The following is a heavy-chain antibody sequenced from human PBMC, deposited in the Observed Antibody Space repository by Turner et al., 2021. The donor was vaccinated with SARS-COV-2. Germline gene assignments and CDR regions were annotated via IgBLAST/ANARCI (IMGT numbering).Heavy chain of an antibody. Sequence: QITLQESGPTLMKPTQTLTLTCTCSGFSMTPGGRGLGWVRQPPGKALEWLGLVYWNAAKYYNPSLKSSITITKDISKDQVVLTMPTVDPADTATYACAHRAVSASYRFPSFDSWGQGTLVTVSS. CDR1: GFSMTPGGRG. CDR3: AHRAVSASYRFPSFDS. D-gene: IGHD3-16*02. V-gene: IGHV2-5*01. CDR2: VYWNAAK. J-gene: IGHJ4*02.